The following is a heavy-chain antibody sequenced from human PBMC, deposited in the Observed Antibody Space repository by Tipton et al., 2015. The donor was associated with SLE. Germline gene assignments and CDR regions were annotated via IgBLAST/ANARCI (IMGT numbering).Heavy chain of an antibody. J-gene: IGHJ3*02. CDR1: GFTFSSYG. CDR3: ARRLGLFSQSAFDI. D-gene: IGHD3-22*01. CDR2: IRYDGSNK. V-gene: IGHV3-30*02. Sequence: GSLRLSCAASGFTFSSYGMHWVRQAPGKGLEWVAFIRYDGSNKYYADSVKGRFTISRDNSKNTLYLQMNSLRAEDTAVYYCARRLGLFSQSAFDIWGQGTMVTVSS.